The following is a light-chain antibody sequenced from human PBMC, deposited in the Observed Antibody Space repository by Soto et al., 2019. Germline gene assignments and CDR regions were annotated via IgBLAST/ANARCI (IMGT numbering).Light chain of an antibody. J-gene: IGKJ1*01. CDR3: EQYNNWPPWT. V-gene: IGKV3-15*01. Sequence: EIVMTQSPATLSVSPGERATLSCRASQSVSGNLAWYQQKPGQAPRRLIYGASTRATGIPARFSGSGSGTEFTLTISSLQSEDVAVYYGEQYNNWPPWTFGQGTKVEIK. CDR2: GAS. CDR1: QSVSGN.